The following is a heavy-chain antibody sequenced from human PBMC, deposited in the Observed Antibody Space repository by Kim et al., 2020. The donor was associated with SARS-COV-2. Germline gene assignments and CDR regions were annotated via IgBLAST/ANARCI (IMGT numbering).Heavy chain of an antibody. Sequence: GGSLRLSCAASGFTFGDYAMHWVRQAPGKGLEWVSGISWNSGSIGYADSVKGRFTISRDNAKNSLYLQMNSLRAGDTALYYCAKTAGRLGGNWNHLDYWGQGTLVTVSS. J-gene: IGHJ4*02. D-gene: IGHD1-20*01. CDR1: GFTFGDYA. CDR3: AKTAGRLGGNWNHLDY. CDR2: ISWNSGSI. V-gene: IGHV3-9*01.